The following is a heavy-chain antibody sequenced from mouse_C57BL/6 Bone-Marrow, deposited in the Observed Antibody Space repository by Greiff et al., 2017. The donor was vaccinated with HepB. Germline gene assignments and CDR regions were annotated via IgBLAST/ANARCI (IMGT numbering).Heavy chain of an antibody. CDR2: INPNNGGT. D-gene: IGHD1-1*01. J-gene: IGHJ2*01. Sequence: VQLKESGPELVKPGASVKMSCKASGYTFTDYNMHWVKQSHGKSLEWIGYINPNNGGTSYNQKFKGKATLTVNKSSSTAYMELRSLTSEDSAVYYCARHYGSGGDFDYWGQGTTLTVSS. CDR1: GYTFTDYN. V-gene: IGHV1-22*01. CDR3: ARHYGSGGDFDY.